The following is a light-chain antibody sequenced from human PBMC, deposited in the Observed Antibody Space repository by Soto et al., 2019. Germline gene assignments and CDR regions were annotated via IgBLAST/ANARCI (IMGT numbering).Light chain of an antibody. V-gene: IGKV3-20*01. CDR1: QSVSNNY. CDR3: QQYSTAPLT. CDR2: GAS. J-gene: IGKJ1*01. Sequence: EIVLTQSPGTLSLSPGERATLSCRASQSVSNNYLAWYQQKPGQAPRLVIYGASNRATGIPDRFSASGSGTDFTLTISRLEPEDFAVYYCQQYSTAPLTFGQGTKVEV.